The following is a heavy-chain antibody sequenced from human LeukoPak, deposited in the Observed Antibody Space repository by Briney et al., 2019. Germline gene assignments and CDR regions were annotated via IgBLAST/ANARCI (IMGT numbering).Heavy chain of an antibody. CDR3: ARERTVSGGSYT. CDR1: GGSFSGCY. Sequence: PSETLSLTCAVYGGSFSGCYWSWIRQPPGKGLEWIGEINDSGSTNYNPSLKSRVTISVDTSKNQFSLKLSSVTAADTAVYYCARERTVSGGSYTWGQGTLVTDSS. D-gene: IGHD2-15*01. J-gene: IGHJ5*02. V-gene: IGHV4-34*01. CDR2: INDSGST.